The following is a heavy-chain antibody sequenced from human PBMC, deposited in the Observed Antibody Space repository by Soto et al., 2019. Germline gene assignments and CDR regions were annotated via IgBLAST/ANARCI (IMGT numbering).Heavy chain of an antibody. D-gene: IGHD2-21*02. V-gene: IGHV5-10-1*01. Sequence: PGESLKISCKGSGYSFTSYWISWVRQMPGKGLEWMGRIDPSDSYTNYSPSFQGHVTISADKSISTAYLQWSSLKASDTAIYYCATPGGRDFNAFDVWGQGTMVTVSS. CDR3: ATPGGRDFNAFDV. J-gene: IGHJ3*01. CDR2: IDPSDSYT. CDR1: GYSFTSYW.